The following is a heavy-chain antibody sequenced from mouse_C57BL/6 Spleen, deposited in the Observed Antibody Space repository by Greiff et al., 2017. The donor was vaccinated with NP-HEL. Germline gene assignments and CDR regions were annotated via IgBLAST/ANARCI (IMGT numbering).Heavy chain of an antibody. CDR1: GFTFSSYT. CDR3: ARHGYGFWYFDV. Sequence: EVKVVESGGGLVKPGGSLKLSCAASGFTFSSYTMSWVRQTPEKRLEWVATISGGGGNTYYPDSVKGRFTISRDNAKNTLYLQMSSLRSEDTALYYCARHGYGFWYFDVWGTGTTVTVSS. J-gene: IGHJ1*03. V-gene: IGHV5-9*01. CDR2: ISGGGGNT. D-gene: IGHD2-10*02.